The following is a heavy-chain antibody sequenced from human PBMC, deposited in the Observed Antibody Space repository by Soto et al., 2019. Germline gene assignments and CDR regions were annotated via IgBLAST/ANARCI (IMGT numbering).Heavy chain of an antibody. J-gene: IGHJ4*02. Sequence: EVQLVESGGGLVKPGASLRLSCAASGFTFSNAWMSWVRQAPGKGLEWVGRVKSKTDGGTTDYAAPVKGRFTISRDDSQNTLYLQMNSLKTEDTAVYYCATVGGNHGALDYWGQGTLVTVSS. CDR3: ATVGGNHGALDY. V-gene: IGHV3-15*07. D-gene: IGHD2-15*01. CDR2: VKSKTDGGTT. CDR1: GFTFSNAW.